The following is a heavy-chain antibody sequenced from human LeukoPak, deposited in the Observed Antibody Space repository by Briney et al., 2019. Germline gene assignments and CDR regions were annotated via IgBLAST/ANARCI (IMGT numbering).Heavy chain of an antibody. CDR3: ARRSTDVAGTYYYYYYYMDV. D-gene: IGHD6-19*01. Sequence: ASVKVSCKASGYTFTSYGISWVRQAPGQGLEWMGWISAYNGNTNYAQKLQGRVTMTTDTSTSTAYMELRSLRSDDTAVYYCARRSTDVAGTYYYYYYYMDVWGKGTTVTISS. CDR1: GYTFTSYG. CDR2: ISAYNGNT. V-gene: IGHV1-18*01. J-gene: IGHJ6*03.